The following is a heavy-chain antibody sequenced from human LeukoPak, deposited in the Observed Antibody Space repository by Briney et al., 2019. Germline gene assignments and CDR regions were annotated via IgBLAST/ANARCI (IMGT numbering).Heavy chain of an antibody. D-gene: IGHD3-10*01. Sequence: PSETLSLTCTVSGGSISSSRYYWAWIRQSPGKGLEWIGSLYYSGSTYYNPSLKSRVTISVDTSKNQFSLKLSSVTAADTAVYYCAVTMVRGPYYFDYWGQGTLVTVSS. CDR2: LYYSGST. CDR1: GGSISSSRYY. CDR3: AVTMVRGPYYFDY. V-gene: IGHV4-39*07. J-gene: IGHJ4*02.